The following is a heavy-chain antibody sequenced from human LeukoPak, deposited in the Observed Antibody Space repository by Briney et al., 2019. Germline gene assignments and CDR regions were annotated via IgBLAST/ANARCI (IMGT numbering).Heavy chain of an antibody. D-gene: IGHD3-22*01. V-gene: IGHV4-34*01. Sequence: SKTLSLTCAVYGGSFSGYYWSWIRQPPGKGLEWIGEINHSGSTNYNPPLKSRVTISVDTSKNQFSLKLSSVTAADTAVYYCARGHVSYYYDSSGYLEYWGQGTLVTVSS. J-gene: IGHJ4*02. CDR2: INHSGST. CDR1: GGSFSGYY. CDR3: ARGHVSYYYDSSGYLEY.